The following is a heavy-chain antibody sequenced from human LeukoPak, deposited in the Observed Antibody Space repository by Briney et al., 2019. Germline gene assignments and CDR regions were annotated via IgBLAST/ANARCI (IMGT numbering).Heavy chain of an antibody. D-gene: IGHD2-2*01. J-gene: IGHJ5*02. CDR1: GYSFSSYW. CDR2: IYPGDSDT. CDR3: ARLLVPAAIKENWFDP. Sequence: GESLKISCKGSGYSFSSYWIGWVRQMPGKGLEWMGIIYPGDSDTRYSPSFQGQVTISADKSISTAYLQWSSLKASDTAMYYCARLLVPAAIKENWFDPWGQGTLVTVSS. V-gene: IGHV5-51*01.